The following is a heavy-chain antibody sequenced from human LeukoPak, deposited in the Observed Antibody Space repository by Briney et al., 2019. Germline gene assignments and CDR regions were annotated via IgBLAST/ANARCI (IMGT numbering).Heavy chain of an antibody. J-gene: IGHJ4*02. Sequence: PGGSLRLSCAASGFTFSTYGMHWVRQAPGKGLEWVAFIRYDGNNKYYADSVKGRFTISRDNSKNTVYLQMNSLSTEDTAVFYCAKDSDSYGSTIDYWGQGTLVTVSS. D-gene: IGHD5-18*01. V-gene: IGHV3-30*02. CDR2: IRYDGNNK. CDR1: GFTFSTYG. CDR3: AKDSDSYGSTIDY.